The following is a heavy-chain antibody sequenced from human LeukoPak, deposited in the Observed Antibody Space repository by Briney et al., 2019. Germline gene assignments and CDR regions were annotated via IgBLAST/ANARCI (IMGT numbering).Heavy chain of an antibody. D-gene: IGHD4-17*01. J-gene: IGHJ5*02. Sequence: GGSLRLSCAASGFTFSNAWMSWVRQAPGKGLEWVGRIKSKTDGGTTDYAAPVKGRFTISRDDSKNTLYLQMNSLKTEDTAVYYCTADPATVTTSDWFDPWGQGTLVTVSS. CDR1: GFTFSNAW. CDR2: IKSKTDGGTT. V-gene: IGHV3-15*01. CDR3: TADPATVTTSDWFDP.